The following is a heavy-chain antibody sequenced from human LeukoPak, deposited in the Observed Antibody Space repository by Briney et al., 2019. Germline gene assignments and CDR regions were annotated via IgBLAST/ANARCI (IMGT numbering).Heavy chain of an antibody. V-gene: IGHV3-23*01. CDR1: GFTFSSYA. Sequence: GGSLRLSCTASGFTFSSYAMSWVRQAPGKGLEWVSAISGSGGSTYYADSVKGRFTISRDNSKNTLYLQMNSLRAEDTAVYYCAKGGSGRITMIVVVINYFDYWGQGTLVTVSS. CDR3: AKGGSGRITMIVVVINYFDY. D-gene: IGHD3-22*01. J-gene: IGHJ4*02. CDR2: ISGSGGST.